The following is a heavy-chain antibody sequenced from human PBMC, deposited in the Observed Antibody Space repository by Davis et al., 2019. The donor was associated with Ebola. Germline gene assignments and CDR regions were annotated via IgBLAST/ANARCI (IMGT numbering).Heavy chain of an antibody. J-gene: IGHJ6*02. V-gene: IGHV3-66*01. CDR3: ARVDGDYYYGMDV. Sequence: GGSLRLSCAASGFTVSSHYMSSVRQASGKGLEWVSVIYSGGSTYYADSVKGRFTISRDNSKNTLYLQMNSLRAEDTAVYYCARVDGDYYYGMDVWGQGTTVTVSS. D-gene: IGHD4-17*01. CDR2: IYSGGST. CDR1: GFTVSSHY.